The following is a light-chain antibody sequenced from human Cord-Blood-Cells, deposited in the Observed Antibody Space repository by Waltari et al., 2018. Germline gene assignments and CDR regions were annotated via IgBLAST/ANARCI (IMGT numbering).Light chain of an antibody. CDR1: QSISSY. Sequence: DIQLTRSPSSLSASVGDRVTITCRASQSISSYLNWYQQKPGKAPKLLIYAASSLQSGVPSRFSGSGSGTDFTLTISSLQPEDFATYYCQQSYSTLQTFGQGTKVEIK. CDR2: AAS. CDR3: QQSYSTLQT. V-gene: IGKV1-39*01. J-gene: IGKJ1*01.